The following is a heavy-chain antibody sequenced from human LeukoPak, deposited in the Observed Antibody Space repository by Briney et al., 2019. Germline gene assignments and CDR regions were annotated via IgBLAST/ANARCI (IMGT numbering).Heavy chain of an antibody. CDR2: IWFDGTGGHDK. CDR1: GFTFRTFA. Sequence: HPGGSLRLSCAASGFTFRTFAMDWVRQAPGKGLEWVAAIWFDGTGGHDKNYADSVRGRFLISRDDYKNTLFLQMNNLRADDTVVYYCAKEAGSGWRYFDNWGQGTLVTVSS. V-gene: IGHV3-33*06. D-gene: IGHD6-19*01. CDR3: AKEAGSGWRYFDN. J-gene: IGHJ4*02.